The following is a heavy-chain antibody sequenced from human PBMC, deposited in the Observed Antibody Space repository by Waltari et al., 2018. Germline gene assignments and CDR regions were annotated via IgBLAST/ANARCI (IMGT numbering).Heavy chain of an antibody. CDR2: IRSKANSYAT. V-gene: IGHV3-73*02. CDR1: GFTFSASA. D-gene: IGHD5-12*01. Sequence: EVQLVESGGGLVQPGGSMKLSCAASGFTFSASAMHWLRQASGKGLEWVGRIRSKANSYATAYAASVKGRFTISRDDSKNTAYLQMNSLKTEDTAVYYCTRRGIVATGYFDYWGQGTLVTVSS. CDR3: TRRGIVATGYFDY. J-gene: IGHJ4*02.